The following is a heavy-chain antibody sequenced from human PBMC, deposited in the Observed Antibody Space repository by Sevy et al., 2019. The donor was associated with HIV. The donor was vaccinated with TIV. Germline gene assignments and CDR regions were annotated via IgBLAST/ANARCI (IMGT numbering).Heavy chain of an antibody. V-gene: IGHV3-11*01. CDR3: ARGDPRLEMATTGDVDAFDI. D-gene: IGHD1-1*01. CDR1: GFTFSDYY. Sequence: GGSLRLSCAASGFTFSDYYMSWIRQAPGKGLEWVSYISSSGSTIYYADSVKGRFPSSRDNAKNSLYLQMNSLRAEDTAVYYCARGDPRLEMATTGDVDAFDIWGQGTMVTVSS. CDR2: ISSSGSTI. J-gene: IGHJ3*02.